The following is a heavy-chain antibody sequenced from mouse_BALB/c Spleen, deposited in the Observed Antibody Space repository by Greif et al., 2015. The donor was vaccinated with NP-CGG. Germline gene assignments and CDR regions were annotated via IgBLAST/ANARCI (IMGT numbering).Heavy chain of an antibody. D-gene: IGHD2-4*01. V-gene: IGHV1-9*01. Sequence: VQLQQSGAELMKPGASVKISCKATGYTFSSYWIEWVKQRPGHGLEWIGEILPGSGSTNYNEKFKGKATFTADTSSNTAYMHLSSLTFEDSVVYYFARNYYDYDECYYYAMDYCGQETSVTVSS. CDR2: ILPGSGST. J-gene: IGHJ4*01. CDR3: ARNYYDYDECYYYAMDY. CDR1: GYTFSSYW.